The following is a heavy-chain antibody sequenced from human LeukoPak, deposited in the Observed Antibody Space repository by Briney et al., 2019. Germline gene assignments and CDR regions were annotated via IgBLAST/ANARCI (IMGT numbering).Heavy chain of an antibody. Sequence: PSETLSLTCAVYGGSFSGYCWSWIRQPPGKGLEWIGEINHSGSTNYNPSLKSRVTISVDTSKNQFSLKLSSVTAADTAVYYCARARRGSTSSPFRSSIAARNYFDYWGQGTLVTVSS. J-gene: IGHJ4*02. CDR2: INHSGST. CDR1: GGSFSGYC. V-gene: IGHV4-34*01. D-gene: IGHD6-6*01. CDR3: ARARRGSTSSPFRSSIAARNYFDY.